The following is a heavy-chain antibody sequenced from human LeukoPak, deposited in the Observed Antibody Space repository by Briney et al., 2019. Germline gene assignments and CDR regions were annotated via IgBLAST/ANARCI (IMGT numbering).Heavy chain of an antibody. V-gene: IGHV4-4*02. CDR2: FSNSGIT. CDR3: GRNGGHNQEH. CDR1: GASISRGSW. J-gene: IGHJ4*02. Sequence: SGTLSLTCDVSGASISRGSWWSWVRQPPGKGLEWIGEFSNSGITNFNPSLKSRVTISVDKSRNQLSLNLISVTAADTAGYFCGRNGGHNQEHWGQGTLVTVSS. D-gene: IGHD1-1*01.